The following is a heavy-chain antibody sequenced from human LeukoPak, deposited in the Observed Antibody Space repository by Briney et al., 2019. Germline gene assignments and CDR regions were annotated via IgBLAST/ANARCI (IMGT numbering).Heavy chain of an antibody. CDR3: ARSIVGATYFHY. D-gene: IGHD1-26*01. V-gene: IGHV4-61*01. CDR1: GGSVSSGSYY. CDR2: IYYNGNT. Sequence: SETLSLTCTVSGGSVSSGSYYWSWIRQPPGKGLEWIGYIYYNGNTNYNPSLKSRVTISVDMSKNQFSLKLSSVTAADAAVYYCARSIVGATYFHYWGQGTLVTVSS. J-gene: IGHJ4*02.